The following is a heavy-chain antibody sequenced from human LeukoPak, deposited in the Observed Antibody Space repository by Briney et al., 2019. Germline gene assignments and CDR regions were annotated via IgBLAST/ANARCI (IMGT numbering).Heavy chain of an antibody. J-gene: IGHJ4*02. CDR1: GGTFSSYT. Sequence: SVKVSCKASGGTFSSYTISWVRQAPGQGFEWMGRIIPILGIANYAQKFQGRVTITADKSTSTAYMELSSLRSEDTAVYYCATQVGLHLDYWGQGTLVTVSS. CDR2: IIPILGIA. D-gene: IGHD2-15*01. V-gene: IGHV1-69*02. CDR3: ATQVGLHLDY.